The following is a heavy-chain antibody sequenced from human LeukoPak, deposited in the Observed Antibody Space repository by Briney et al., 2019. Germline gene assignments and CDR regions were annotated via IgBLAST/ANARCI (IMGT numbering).Heavy chain of an antibody. CDR2: IKQDGSEK. V-gene: IGHV3-7*01. D-gene: IGHD3-22*01. CDR1: GFTFSDYW. Sequence: PGGSLRLSCAASGFTFSDYWMSWVRQAPGKGLEWVANIKQDGSEKYYVDSVKGRFTISRDNAKNSLYLQMNSLRAEDTAVYYCARSYYYGSSGYPVNYFDYWGQGTLVTVSS. CDR3: ARSYYYGSSGYPVNYFDY. J-gene: IGHJ4*02.